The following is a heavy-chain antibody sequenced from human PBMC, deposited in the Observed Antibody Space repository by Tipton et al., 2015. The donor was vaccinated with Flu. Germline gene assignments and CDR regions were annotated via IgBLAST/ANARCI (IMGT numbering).Heavy chain of an antibody. CDR1: GFTFSSYS. D-gene: IGHD2-15*01. CDR2: IKEDGSEK. J-gene: IGHJ1*01. CDR3: SRDLRGGCWAPAQY. Sequence: SLRLSCATSGFTFSSYSMTWVRQAPGKGLECVANIKEDGSEKNYVDSVKGRFTISRDNAKNSLYLQMNSLRAEDTAVYYCSRDLRGGCWAPAQYWGQGTLVTVSS. V-gene: IGHV3-7*01.